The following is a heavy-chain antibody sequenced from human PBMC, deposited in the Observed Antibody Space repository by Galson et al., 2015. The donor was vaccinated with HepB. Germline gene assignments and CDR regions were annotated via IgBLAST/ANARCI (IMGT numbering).Heavy chain of an antibody. CDR1: GFSFSNYW. J-gene: IGHJ4*02. Sequence: SLRLSCAASGFSFSNYWMVWVRQTPDKGLEWVANVKYDGIEKYYVDSVKGRFTISRDNAKSSLYLQMTSLRTEDTAVYYCVRLLPEVPFTLYYFDSWGQGTLVTVSS. D-gene: IGHD2-15*01. V-gene: IGHV3-7*01. CDR3: VRLLPEVPFTLYYFDS. CDR2: VKYDGIEK.